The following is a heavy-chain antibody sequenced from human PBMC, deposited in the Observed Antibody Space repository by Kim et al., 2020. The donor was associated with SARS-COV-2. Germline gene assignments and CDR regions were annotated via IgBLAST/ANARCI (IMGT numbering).Heavy chain of an antibody. J-gene: IGHJ6*02. CDR1: GFTVSRNY. CDR2: IYSRGGT. V-gene: IGHV3-66*01. D-gene: IGHD3-16*01. CDR3: AGGGTSYFYGMGV. Sequence: GGSLRLSCATSGFTVSRNYMSWVRQAPGKGLDWVAVIYSRGGTYYADSVKGRFTISRDIFKNTLYLQMNSLRGDDTAVYYCAGGGTSYFYGMGVWGQGTTVIVSS.